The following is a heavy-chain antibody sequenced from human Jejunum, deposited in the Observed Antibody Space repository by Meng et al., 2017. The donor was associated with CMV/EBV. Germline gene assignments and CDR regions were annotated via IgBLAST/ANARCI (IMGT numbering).Heavy chain of an antibody. J-gene: IGHJ4*02. V-gene: IGHV3-30-3*01. Sequence: FPFSKYAMPWVRQAQGKGLEWVTLMSYDGSNIRYADSVMGRFTISRDNSKNTLYLQMNSLRPEDTAVYYCARDGDACTNGKCYLDYWGQGTLVTVSS. CDR3: ARDGDACTNGKCYLDY. CDR2: MSYDGSNI. CDR1: FPFSKYA. D-gene: IGHD2-8*01.